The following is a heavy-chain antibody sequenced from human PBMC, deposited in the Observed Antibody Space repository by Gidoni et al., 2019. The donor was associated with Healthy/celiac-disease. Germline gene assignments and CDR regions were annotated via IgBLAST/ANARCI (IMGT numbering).Heavy chain of an antibody. CDR2: INHSGST. D-gene: IGHD3-3*01. J-gene: IGHJ6*02. V-gene: IGHV4-34*01. CDR1: GGSFSGYY. CDR3: AREGRGYDFWSGYYNPLDYYYGMDV. Sequence: QVQLQQWGAGLLKPSETLSLTCAVYGGSFSGYYWSWIRQPPGKGLELIGEINHSGSTNYNPSLKSRVTISVDTSKNQFSLKLSSVTAADTAVYYCAREGRGYDFWSGYYNPLDYYYGMDVWGQGTTVTVSS.